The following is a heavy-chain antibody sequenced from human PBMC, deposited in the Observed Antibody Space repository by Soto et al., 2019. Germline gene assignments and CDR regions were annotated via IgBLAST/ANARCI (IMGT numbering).Heavy chain of an antibody. D-gene: IGHD5-12*01. Sequence: GESLKISCKGSGYSFTSYWIGWVRQMPGKGLEWMGIIYPGDSDTRYSPSFQGQVTISADKSISTAYLQWSSLKASDTAMYYCARHVGYSGYDSLPYYYGMDVWGQGTTVTV. CDR1: GYSFTSYW. V-gene: IGHV5-51*01. CDR3: ARHVGYSGYDSLPYYYGMDV. CDR2: IYPGDSDT. J-gene: IGHJ6*02.